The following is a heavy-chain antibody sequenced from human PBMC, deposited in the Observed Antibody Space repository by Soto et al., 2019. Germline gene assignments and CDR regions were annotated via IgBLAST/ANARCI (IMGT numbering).Heavy chain of an antibody. CDR2: INPSGGST. CDR3: ARDPDIVVVGGYGMDV. Sequence: ASVKVYCKASGYTFTSYYMHWVRQAPGQGLEWMGIINPSGGSTSYAQKFQGRVTMTRDTSTSTVYMELSSLRSEDTAVYYCARDPDIVVVGGYGMDVWGQGTTVTVSS. V-gene: IGHV1-46*01. CDR1: GYTFTSYY. D-gene: IGHD2-15*01. J-gene: IGHJ6*02.